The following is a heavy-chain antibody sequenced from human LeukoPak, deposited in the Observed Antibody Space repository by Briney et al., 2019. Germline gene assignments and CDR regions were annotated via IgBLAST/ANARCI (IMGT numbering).Heavy chain of an antibody. V-gene: IGHV3-53*01. D-gene: IGHD3-10*01. CDR3: ATYYYGSGSYGAAFDI. J-gene: IGHJ3*02. CDR2: IYSGGST. CDR1: GFTVSSNY. Sequence: GGSLRLSCAASGFTVSSNYMSWVRQAPGKGLEWVSVIYSGGSTYYADSVKGRFTISRDNSKNTLYIHMNSLRAEDTAVYYCATYYYGSGSYGAAFDIWGQGTLVTVSS.